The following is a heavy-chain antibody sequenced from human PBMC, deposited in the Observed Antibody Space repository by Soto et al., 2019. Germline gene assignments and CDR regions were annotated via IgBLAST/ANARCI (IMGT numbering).Heavy chain of an antibody. V-gene: IGHV1-18*01. J-gene: IGHJ5*02. Sequence: ASVKVSCKASGYTFTSYGISWVRQAPGQGLEWMGWISAYNGNTKYAQKLQGRVTMTTDTSTSTAYMELSSLRSEDTAVYYCARSPDCSSTSCYARALTSWGQGTLVTVSS. D-gene: IGHD2-2*01. CDR2: ISAYNGNT. CDR1: GYTFTSYG. CDR3: ARSPDCSSTSCYARALTS.